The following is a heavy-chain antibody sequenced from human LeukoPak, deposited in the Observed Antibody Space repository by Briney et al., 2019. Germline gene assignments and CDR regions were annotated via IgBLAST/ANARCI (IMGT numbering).Heavy chain of an antibody. CDR1: GFTFSSYG. CDR2: IWYDGSNK. CDR3: ARVSVSYRLNIHYFDY. Sequence: PGRSLRLSCAASGFTFSSYGMHWVRQALDKGLEWVAVIWYDGSNKYYADSVKGRFTISRDNSKNTLYLQMNSLRAEDTAVYYCARVSVSYRLNIHYFDYWGQGTLVTVSS. V-gene: IGHV3-33*01. D-gene: IGHD1-26*01. J-gene: IGHJ4*02.